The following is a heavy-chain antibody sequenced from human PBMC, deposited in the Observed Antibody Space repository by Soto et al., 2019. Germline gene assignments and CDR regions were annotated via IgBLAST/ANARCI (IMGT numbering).Heavy chain of an antibody. CDR3: GRDVRAPLVATAMPYYMDV. Sequence: EVQLVESGGGLVQPGGSLRLSCAASGFTFGSYSMNWVRQAPGKGLEWVSFILSSSGVIYYADSVKGRFTISRDNAKNSLYLQMNSLRAEDTAVYYCGRDVRAPLVATAMPYYMDVWGKGTTVTVSS. J-gene: IGHJ6*03. V-gene: IGHV3-48*01. CDR2: ILSSSGVI. CDR1: GFTFGSYS. D-gene: IGHD2-21*02.